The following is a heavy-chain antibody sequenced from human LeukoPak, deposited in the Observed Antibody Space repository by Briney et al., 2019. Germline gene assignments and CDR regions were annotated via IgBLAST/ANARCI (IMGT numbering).Heavy chain of an antibody. V-gene: IGHV3-48*03. Sequence: GGSLRLSCAASGFTFSSYEMNWVRQAPGKGLEWVSYISSSATIYYADSVKGRFTISRDNAKNSLYLQMNSLRAEDTAVYYCARDRDPGYNDSSGYRRVNAFDIWGQGTMVTVSS. CDR2: ISSSATI. J-gene: IGHJ3*02. CDR3: ARDRDPGYNDSSGYRRVNAFDI. CDR1: GFTFSSYE. D-gene: IGHD3-22*01.